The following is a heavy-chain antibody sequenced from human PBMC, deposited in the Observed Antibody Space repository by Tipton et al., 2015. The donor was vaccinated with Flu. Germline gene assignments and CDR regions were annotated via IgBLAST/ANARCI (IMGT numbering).Heavy chain of an antibody. CDR1: GFTFSSYV. J-gene: IGHJ4*02. D-gene: IGHD3-22*01. V-gene: IGHV3-64*01. Sequence: LRLSCAASGFTFSSYVMYWVRQAPGKGLEYVSAISPNGDSTYYANSVKGRFTVSRDNSKNTLYLQMGSLRPEDMAVYYCAGRANSGYYYYESWGQGTLVTVSS. CDR3: AGRANSGYYYYES. CDR2: ISPNGDST.